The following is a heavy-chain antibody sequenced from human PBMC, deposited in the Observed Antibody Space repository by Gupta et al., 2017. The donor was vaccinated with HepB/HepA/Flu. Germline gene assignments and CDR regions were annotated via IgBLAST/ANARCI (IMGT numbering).Heavy chain of an antibody. CDR2: IKLNEREK. J-gene: IGHJ6*02. CDR1: GFSVSDCW. CDR3: GRNNHDIDV. D-gene: IGHD1-14*01. Sequence: ESQLVESGGGLVQSGGSLSLPCAASGFSVSDCWMSWVRQAPGKGLEWVANIKLNEREKYYVDSVKGRFTISRDNAKNSLYLQMDSLKAEDTATYYCGRNNHDIDVWGQGTTVTVSS. V-gene: IGHV3-7*01.